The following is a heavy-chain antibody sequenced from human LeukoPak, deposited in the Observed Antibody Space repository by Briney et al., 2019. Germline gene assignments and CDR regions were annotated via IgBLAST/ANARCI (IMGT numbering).Heavy chain of an antibody. Sequence: PSETLSLTCTVSGGSISNYHWSWIRQPPGKGLEWIGYIYYSGSTNYNPSLKSRVTISVDTSKNQFSLKLSSVTAADTAVYYCARSLSGGCPLFDYWGQGTLVTVSS. CDR1: GGSISNYH. D-gene: IGHD1-26*01. J-gene: IGHJ4*02. V-gene: IGHV4-59*01. CDR2: IYYSGST. CDR3: ARSLSGGCPLFDY.